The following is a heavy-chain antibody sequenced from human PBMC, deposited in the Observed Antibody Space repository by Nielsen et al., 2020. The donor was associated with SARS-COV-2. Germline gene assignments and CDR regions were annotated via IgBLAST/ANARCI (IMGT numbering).Heavy chain of an antibody. V-gene: IGHV3-48*02. CDR2: ISSSSSTI. J-gene: IGHJ6*02. D-gene: IGHD3-10*01. CDR1: GFTFSSYS. Sequence: GESLKISCAASGFTFSSYSMNWVRQAPGKGLEWVSYISSSSSTIYYADSVKGRFTISRDNAKNSLYLQMNSLRDEDTAVYYCARDGLWFGDPGDYYGMDVWGQGTTVTVSS. CDR3: ARDGLWFGDPGDYYGMDV.